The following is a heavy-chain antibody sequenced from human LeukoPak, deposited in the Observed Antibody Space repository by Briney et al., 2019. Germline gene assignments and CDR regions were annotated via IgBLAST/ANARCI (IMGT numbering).Heavy chain of an antibody. D-gene: IGHD2-15*01. V-gene: IGHV4-59*01. CDR2: IYYSGST. Sequence: SETLSLACTVSGGSISSYYWSRIRQPPGKGLEWIGYIYYSGSTNYNPSLKSRVTISVDTSKNQFSLKLSSVTAADTAVYYCARAIRGYCSGGSCYYFDYWGQGTLVTVSS. J-gene: IGHJ4*02. CDR1: GGSISSYY. CDR3: ARAIRGYCSGGSCYYFDY.